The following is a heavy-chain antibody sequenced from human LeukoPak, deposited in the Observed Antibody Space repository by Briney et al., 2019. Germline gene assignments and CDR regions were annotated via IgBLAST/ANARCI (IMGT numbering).Heavy chain of an antibody. CDR1: GGSISSYY. CDR2: IYYSGST. Sequence: SETLSLTCTVSGGSISSYYWSWIRQPPGKGLEWRGYIYYSGSTNYNPSLKSRVTISVDTSKNQFSLKLSSVTAADTAVYYCARFVYSSDSSEYFDLWGRGPLVTVSS. V-gene: IGHV4-59*01. J-gene: IGHJ2*01. D-gene: IGHD3-22*01. CDR3: ARFVYSSDSSEYFDL.